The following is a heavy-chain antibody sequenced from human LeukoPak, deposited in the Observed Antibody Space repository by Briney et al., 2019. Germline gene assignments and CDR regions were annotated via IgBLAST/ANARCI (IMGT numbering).Heavy chain of an antibody. CDR1: GFTFSSYW. CDR2: IKQDGSEK. J-gene: IGHJ4*02. D-gene: IGHD3-9*01. Sequence: PGGSLRLSCAASGFTFSSYWMSWVRQAPGKGLEWVANIKQDGSEKYYVDSVKGRFTISRDNAKNSLYLQMNSLRAEDTAVYYCARDNYDILTTISPSQYWGQGTLVTVSS. V-gene: IGHV3-7*01. CDR3: ARDNYDILTTISPSQY.